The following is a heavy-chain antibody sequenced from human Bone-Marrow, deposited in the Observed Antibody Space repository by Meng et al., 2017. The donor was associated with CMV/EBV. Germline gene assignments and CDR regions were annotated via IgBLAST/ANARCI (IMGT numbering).Heavy chain of an antibody. D-gene: IGHD2-2*03. V-gene: IGHV1-2*02. CDR1: GYTFTSYY. J-gene: IGHJ1*01. CDR2: INPKSGGT. CDR3: ASGYCSSSSCYAQYFQH. Sequence: ASVKVSCKASGYTFTSYYLHWVRQAPGQGLEWMGWINPKSGGTIYAQKLQDRVSMTRDTTINTAYMELSRLRSDDTAMYYCASGYCSSSSCYAQYFQHWGLGTLVTVYS.